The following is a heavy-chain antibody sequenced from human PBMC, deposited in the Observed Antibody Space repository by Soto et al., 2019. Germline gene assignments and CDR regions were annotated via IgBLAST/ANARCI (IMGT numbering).Heavy chain of an antibody. CDR1: GFTISSYA. V-gene: IGHV3-23*01. J-gene: IGHJ5*02. CDR3: AKRSSGASSWQSFDP. CDR2: ISGSGTNI. Sequence: PGGSLRLSCAASGFTISSYAMNWVRQAPGKGLEWVSTISGSGTNIYYADSVKGRFTISRDSSKNALYLQMNSLTAQDTALYYCAKRSSGASSWQSFDPWGQGTLVTVSS. D-gene: IGHD6-13*01.